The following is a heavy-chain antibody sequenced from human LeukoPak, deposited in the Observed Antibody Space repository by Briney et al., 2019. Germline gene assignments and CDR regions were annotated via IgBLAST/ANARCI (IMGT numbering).Heavy chain of an antibody. D-gene: IGHD6-13*01. J-gene: IGHJ1*01. CDR3: ARDRLPGIAAALGLQH. Sequence: ASVKVSCKASGYTFTSYGISWVRQAPGQGLEWMGWISAYNGNTNYAQKLQGRVTMTTDTSTSTAYMELRSLRSDDTAVYYCARDRLPGIAAALGLQHWGQGTLVTVSS. CDR1: GYTFTSYG. CDR2: ISAYNGNT. V-gene: IGHV1-18*01.